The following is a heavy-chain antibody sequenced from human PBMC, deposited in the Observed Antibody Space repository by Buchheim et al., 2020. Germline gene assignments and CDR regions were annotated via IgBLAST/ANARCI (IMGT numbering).Heavy chain of an antibody. V-gene: IGHV3-48*01. CDR3: ARRKGHQLLYIDY. CDR1: GFTFSSYS. J-gene: IGHJ4*02. CDR2: ISSSSSTI. D-gene: IGHD2-2*02. Sequence: EVQLVESGGGLVQPGGSLRLSCAASGFTFSSYSMNWVRQAPGKGLKWVSYISSSSSTIYYADSVKGRFTISRDNAKNSLYLQMNSLRAEDTAVYYCARRKGHQLLYIDYWGQGTL.